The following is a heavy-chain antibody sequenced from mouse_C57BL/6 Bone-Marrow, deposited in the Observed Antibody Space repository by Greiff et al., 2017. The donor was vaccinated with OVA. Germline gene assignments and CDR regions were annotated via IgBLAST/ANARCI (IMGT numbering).Heavy chain of an antibody. D-gene: IGHD1-1*01. J-gene: IGHJ3*01. V-gene: IGHV14-2*01. CDR1: GFNIKDYY. CDR2: IDPEGGET. Sequence: EVQLQQSGAELVKPGASVKLSCTASGFNIKDYYMHWVKQRTEQGLEWIGRIDPEGGETKYAPKFQGKATITADTSSNTANLQLSSLTSEDTAVYYCARIGLLRYSWFAYWGQGTLVTVSA. CDR3: ARIGLLRYSWFAY.